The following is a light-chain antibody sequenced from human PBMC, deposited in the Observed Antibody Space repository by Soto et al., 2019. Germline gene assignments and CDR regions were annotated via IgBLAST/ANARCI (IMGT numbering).Light chain of an antibody. V-gene: IGKV3-15*01. CDR3: QHYLTWSIS. CDR2: DAS. J-gene: IGKJ4*01. CDR1: QGVGST. Sequence: ELVLTQSPATLSVSPGERATLSCRASQGVGSTLAWYQQEPGRAPRLLIYDASTRATGIPARFSGAGSGTEFTLTISSLKSDDFAVYYCQHYLTWSISFGVRNSVDI.